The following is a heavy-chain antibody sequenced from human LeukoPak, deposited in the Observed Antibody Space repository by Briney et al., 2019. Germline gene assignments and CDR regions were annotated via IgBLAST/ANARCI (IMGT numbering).Heavy chain of an antibody. Sequence: SVKVSCKASGYTFTSYGINWVRQAPGQGLEWMGDIIPIISTANYAQNFQGRVTITADESTSTAYMELSSLRSEDTAVYYCARELPAPAPHKYFDYWGQGTLVTVSS. V-gene: IGHV1-69*13. D-gene: IGHD1-14*01. J-gene: IGHJ4*02. CDR2: IIPIISTA. CDR3: ARELPAPAPHKYFDY. CDR1: GYTFTSYG.